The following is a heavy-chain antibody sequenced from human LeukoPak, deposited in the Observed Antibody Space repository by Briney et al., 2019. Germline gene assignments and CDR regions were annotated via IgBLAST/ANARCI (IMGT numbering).Heavy chain of an antibody. J-gene: IGHJ4*02. CDR2: ITSSSSI. CDR3: ASVPEYMDILIAYSTTPDY. V-gene: IGHV3-21*01. Sequence: PGGSLRLSCAASGFTFSSYAMSWVRQAPGKGPEWVSSITSSSSIYYADSVKGRFTISRDNAKNSLYLQMNSLRAEDTAVYYCASVPEYMDILIAYSTTPDYWAREPWSSSPQ. CDR1: GFTFSSYA. D-gene: IGHD3-9*01.